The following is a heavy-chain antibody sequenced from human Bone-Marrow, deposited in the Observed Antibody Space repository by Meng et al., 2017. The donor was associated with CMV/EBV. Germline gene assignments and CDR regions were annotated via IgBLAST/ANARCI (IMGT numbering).Heavy chain of an antibody. CDR2: IIPIFGTA. CDR1: GGTFSSYA. D-gene: IGHD3-3*01. Sequence: SVKVSCKASGGTFSSYAISWVRQAPGQGLEWMGGIIPIFGTANYAQKFQGRVTITTDESTSTAYMELSSLRSEDTAVYYCAGSDGITIFRVVITEPSNWFDPWGQGTLVTVSS. J-gene: IGHJ5*02. V-gene: IGHV1-69*05. CDR3: AGSDGITIFRVVITEPSNWFDP.